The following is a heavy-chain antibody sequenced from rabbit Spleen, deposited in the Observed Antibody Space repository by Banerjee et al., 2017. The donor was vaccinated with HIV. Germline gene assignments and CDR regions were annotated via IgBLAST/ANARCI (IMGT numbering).Heavy chain of an antibody. CDR3: ARDLAGVIGWNFGL. V-gene: IGHV1S45*01. CDR1: GFACSNQAA. CDR2: INAVTGKA. J-gene: IGHJ4*01. Sequence: EKLVASWGGLSRHEGCLKVYCKASGFACSNQAALCWILQTIGKGLEWIACINAVTGKAFYASWAKGRFAISKTSSTTVTLQMTSLTAADTATYFCARDLAGVIGWNFGLWGQGTLVTVS. D-gene: IGHD4-1*01.